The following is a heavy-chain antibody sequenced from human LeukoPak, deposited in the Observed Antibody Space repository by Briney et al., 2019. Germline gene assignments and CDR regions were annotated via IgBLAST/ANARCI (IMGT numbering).Heavy chain of an antibody. Sequence: SETLSLTCTVSGGSISSSSYYRGWNRQPPGKGLEWIGSIYYSGNTYYNPSLKSRVTISVDTSKNQFSLKLSSVTAADTAVYYCARDPPYYYGSGSSDFGDYWGQGTLVTVSS. CDR2: IYYSGNT. J-gene: IGHJ4*02. D-gene: IGHD3-10*01. CDR3: ARDPPYYYGSGSSDFGDY. V-gene: IGHV4-39*07. CDR1: GGSISSSSYY.